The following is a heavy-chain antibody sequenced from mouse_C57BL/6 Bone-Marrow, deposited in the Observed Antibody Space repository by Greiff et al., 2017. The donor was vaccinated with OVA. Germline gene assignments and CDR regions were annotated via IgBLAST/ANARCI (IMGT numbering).Heavy chain of an antibody. CDR2: INPSSGYT. J-gene: IGHJ3*01. D-gene: IGHD2-4*01. CDR3: ARGYYDYDWFAY. CDR1: GYTFTSSW. V-gene: IGHV1-7*01. Sequence: VQLQQSGAELAKPGASVKLSCKASGYTFTSSWMHWVKQRPGQGLEWIGYINPSSGYTKYNQKFKDKATLTADKSSSTAYMQLSSLTSEDSAVYYCARGYYDYDWFAYWGQGTLVTVSA.